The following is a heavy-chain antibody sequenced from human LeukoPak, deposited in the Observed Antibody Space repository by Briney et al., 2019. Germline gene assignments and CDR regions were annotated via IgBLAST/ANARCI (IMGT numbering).Heavy chain of an antibody. Sequence: PGRSLRLSCTASGFTFGDYAMSWVRQAPGKGLEWVSFISSSSSYIYYADSVKGRFTISRDNAKNSLYLQMNSLRAEDTAVYYCARHATSPRYCSGGSCYSGESDCWGQGTLVTVSS. J-gene: IGHJ4*02. CDR3: ARHATSPRYCSGGSCYSGESDC. V-gene: IGHV3-21*01. CDR1: GFTFGDYA. CDR2: ISSSSSYI. D-gene: IGHD2-15*01.